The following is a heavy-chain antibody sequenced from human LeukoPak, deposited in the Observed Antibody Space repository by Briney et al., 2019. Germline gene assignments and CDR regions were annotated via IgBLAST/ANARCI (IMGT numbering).Heavy chain of an antibody. CDR1: GGSFSGYY. CDR2: INHSGST. J-gene: IGHJ4*02. CDR3: ARTETYYYDSIGPLGLDY. V-gene: IGHV4-34*01. Sequence: ASETLSLTCAVYGGSFSGYYWSWIRQPPGKGLEWIGEINHSGSTNYNPSLKSRVTISVDTSKNQFSLKLSSVTAADTAVYYCARTETYYYDSIGPLGLDYWGQGTLVTVSS. D-gene: IGHD3-22*01.